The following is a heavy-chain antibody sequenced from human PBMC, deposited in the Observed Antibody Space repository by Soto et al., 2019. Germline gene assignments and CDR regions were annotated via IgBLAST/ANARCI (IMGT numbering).Heavy chain of an antibody. CDR3: VRDGDEYSSRKMWLGP. CDR1: GFIFSSYS. V-gene: IGHV3-21*01. J-gene: IGHJ5*02. D-gene: IGHD6-13*01. CDR2: ISSGSSYM. Sequence: LLLSXAFSGFIFSSYSMNWFLHAPLKWLEWVSSISSGSSYMYYADSVKGRFTFSRDNAKNSLFLQMNSLRAEDTAVYFCVRDGDEYSSRKMWLGPWGQGTLV.